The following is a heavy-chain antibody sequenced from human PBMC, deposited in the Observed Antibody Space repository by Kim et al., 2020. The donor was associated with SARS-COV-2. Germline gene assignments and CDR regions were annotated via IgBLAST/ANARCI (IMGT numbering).Heavy chain of an antibody. CDR1: GFTFSSYA. CDR3: ATLSPPYYYYYGMDV. V-gene: IGHV3-23*01. J-gene: IGHJ6*02. Sequence: GGSLRLSCAASGFTFSSYAMSWVRQAPGKGLEWVSAISGSGGSTYYADSVKGRFTISRDNSKNTLYLQMNSLRAEDTAVYYCATLSPPYYYYYGMDVWGQGTTVTVSS. CDR2: ISGSGGST.